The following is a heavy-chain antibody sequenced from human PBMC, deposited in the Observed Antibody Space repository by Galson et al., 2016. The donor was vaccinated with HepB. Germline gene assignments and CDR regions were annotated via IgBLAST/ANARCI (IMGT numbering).Heavy chain of an antibody. V-gene: IGHV2-5*01. Sequence: PALVKPTQTLTLTCTFSGFSLGTSGVGVGWIRQPPGKALEWLALIYWNADKRYSPSLKSRLTITKDTPKNHVVLTVTNMDPVAPATYYRAHRPSYSSGLTPLFDYWGQGTLVTVSS. D-gene: IGHD6-19*01. J-gene: IGHJ4*02. CDR3: AHRPSYSSGLTPLFDY. CDR2: IYWNADK. CDR1: GFSLGTSGVG.